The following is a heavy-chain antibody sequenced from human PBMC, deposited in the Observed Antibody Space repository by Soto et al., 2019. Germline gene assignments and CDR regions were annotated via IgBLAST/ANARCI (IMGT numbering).Heavy chain of an antibody. V-gene: IGHV1-18*01. D-gene: IGHD3-22*01. CDR1: GYSFSSYG. CDR3: AREYNYDSSGIGFDS. J-gene: IGHJ4*02. CDR2: INTYNGNR. Sequence: ASVKVSCKASGYSFSSYGINWVRQAPGQGLEWMGWINTYNGNRNYAQKFEDRVTMTTATSTNTVYMELRSLKSDDTAIYYCAREYNYDSSGIGFDSWGQGTLVTVSS.